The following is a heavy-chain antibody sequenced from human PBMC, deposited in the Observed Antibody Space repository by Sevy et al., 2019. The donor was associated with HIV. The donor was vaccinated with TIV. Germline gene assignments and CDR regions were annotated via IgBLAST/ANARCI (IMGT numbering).Heavy chain of an antibody. Sequence: ASVKVSCKASGYNFTSYGISWVRQAPGQGLEWMGWISAYNGNTNYAQKLQGRVTMTTDTSTSTAYMELRSLRSDDTAVYYCARDRGAITMVRGVIIRPSYFDYWGQGTLVTVSS. CDR1: GYNFTSYG. V-gene: IGHV1-18*01. CDR3: ARDRGAITMVRGVIIRPSYFDY. D-gene: IGHD3-10*01. CDR2: ISAYNGNT. J-gene: IGHJ4*02.